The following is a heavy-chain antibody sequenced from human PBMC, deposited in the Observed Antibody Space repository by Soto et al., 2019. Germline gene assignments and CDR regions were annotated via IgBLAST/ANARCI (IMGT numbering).Heavy chain of an antibody. V-gene: IGHV1-69*01. CDR2: IMPLYAKP. CDR1: GGTFNTYT. Sequence: QVQLVQSGAEVKKPGSSVKVSCKASGGTFNTYTISWVRQVPGQGLEWMGGIMPLYAKPTYAKPFLCRLTIAADELTSTVYMEVSSLRSEDTALYYCASLNNWSSGDGRIDVWGRGAAVSVCS. D-gene: IGHD1-26*01. J-gene: IGHJ6*02. CDR3: ASLNNWSSGDGRIDV.